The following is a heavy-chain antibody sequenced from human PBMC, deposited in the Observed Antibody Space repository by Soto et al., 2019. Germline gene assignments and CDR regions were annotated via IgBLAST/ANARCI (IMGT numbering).Heavy chain of an antibody. CDR3: ARDKTVTGPANCYD. CDR2: INADGSGT. J-gene: IGHJ4*01. V-gene: IGHV3-74*01. D-gene: IGHD6-19*01. CDR1: GLTFSVYW. Sequence: PGWSLRLSCAASGLTFSVYWMFWVRQVPGKGLEWVSRINADGSGTTYADAVKGRFTISRDNGKNTLYLQMNSLRAEDTAVYYWARDKTVTGPANCYDWGHGTPVTVAS.